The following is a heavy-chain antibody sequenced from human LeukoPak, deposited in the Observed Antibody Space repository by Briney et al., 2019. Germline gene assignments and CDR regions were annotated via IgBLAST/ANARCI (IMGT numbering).Heavy chain of an antibody. CDR1: GFTFSRYS. D-gene: IGHD6-13*01. CDR3: ARDSSPDY. CDR2: ISSSSSTI. V-gene: IGHV3-48*01. J-gene: IGHJ4*02. Sequence: GGSLRLSCAASGFTFSRYSMNWVRQAPGKGLEWVSYISSSSSTIYYADSVEGRFTISRDNAKNSLYLQMNSLRAEDTGVYYCARDSSPDYWGQGTLVTVSS.